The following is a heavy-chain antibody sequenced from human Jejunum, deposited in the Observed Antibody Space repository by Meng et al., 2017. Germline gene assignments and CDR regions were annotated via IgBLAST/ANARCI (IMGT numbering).Heavy chain of an antibody. CDR1: GYTFTDDG. CDR2: INTVTGNP. Sequence: ASVKVSCKASGYTFTDDGMSWVRQAPGQGREGMGWINTVTGNPTYAQGFTGRFVVSLDTSVTTAYLEISSLKAEDSAVYYCARDGWPIDFWGQGTLVTVSS. D-gene: IGHD2-15*01. J-gene: IGHJ4*02. V-gene: IGHV7-4-1*02. CDR3: ARDGWPIDF.